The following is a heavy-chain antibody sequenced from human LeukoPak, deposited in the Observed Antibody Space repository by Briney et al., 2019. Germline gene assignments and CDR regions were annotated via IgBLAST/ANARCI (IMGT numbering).Heavy chain of an antibody. V-gene: IGHV3-23*01. D-gene: IGHD3-3*02. J-gene: IGHJ4*02. Sequence: PGGSLRLSCAASGFTFSSSIMNWVRQAPGKGLEWVSTITSSGGSTYYADSVKGRFTISRDNSKNTLFLQMNSLRAEDTAVYYCAKDADAVLAPDYWGQGTLATVSS. CDR2: ITSSGGST. CDR1: GFTFSSSI. CDR3: AKDADAVLAPDY.